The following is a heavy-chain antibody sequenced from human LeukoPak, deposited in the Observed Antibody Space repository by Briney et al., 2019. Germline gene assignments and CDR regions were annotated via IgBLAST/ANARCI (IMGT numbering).Heavy chain of an antibody. J-gene: IGHJ4*02. V-gene: IGHV4-34*01. CDR3: AREVGTSTVVSVDY. CDR1: GGSFSGYY. Sequence: NSSETLSLTCAVYGGSFSGYYWSWIRQPPGKGLEWIGEINHSGSTNYTPSLKSRVTISVDTSKNQFSLKLSSVTAADTAVYYCAREVGTSTVVSVDYWGQGTLVTVSS. D-gene: IGHD4-23*01. CDR2: INHSGST.